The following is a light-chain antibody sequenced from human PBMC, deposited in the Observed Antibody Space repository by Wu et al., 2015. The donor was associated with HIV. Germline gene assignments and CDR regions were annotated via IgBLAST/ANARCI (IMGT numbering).Light chain of an antibody. CDR2: GAS. CDR3: QQFGSSRYT. V-gene: IGKV3-20*01. J-gene: IGKJ2*01. Sequence: EVVLTQSPDTLSLSPGERATLSCRASQNISSLLAWYQQTPGQPPRLLIYGASSRATGIPDRFSGSGSGTDFALTISRLEPEDFAVYYCQQFGSSRYTFGQGTKLEIK. CDR1: QNISSL.